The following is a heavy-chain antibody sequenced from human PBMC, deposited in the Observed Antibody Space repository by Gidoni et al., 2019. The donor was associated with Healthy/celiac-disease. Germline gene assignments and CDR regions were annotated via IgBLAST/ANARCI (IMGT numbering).Heavy chain of an antibody. D-gene: IGHD2-2*02. CDR1: GGSISSYY. J-gene: IGHJ6*03. V-gene: IGHV4-59*01. CDR3: ARGGGCSSTSCYTEYYYYYMDV. Sequence: QVQLQESGPGLVKPSETLSLTRTVSGGSISSYYWSWIRQPPGKGLEWIGYIYYSGSTNYNPSLKSRVTISVDTSKNQFSLKLSSVTAADTAVYYCARGGGCSSTSCYTEYYYYYMDVWGKGTTVTVSS. CDR2: IYYSGST.